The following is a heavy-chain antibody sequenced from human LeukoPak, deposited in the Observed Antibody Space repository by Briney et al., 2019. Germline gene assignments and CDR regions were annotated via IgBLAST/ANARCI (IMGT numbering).Heavy chain of an antibody. J-gene: IGHJ4*02. CDR2: IYYSGST. V-gene: IGHV4-39*07. CDR3: ARLFRGWRLGELFSTNIFDY. CDR1: GGSISSSSYY. Sequence: SETLSLTCTVSGGSISSSSYYWGWIRQPPGKGLECIGSIYYSGSTYYNPSLKSRVTISVDTSKNQFSLKLSSVTAADTAVYYCARLFRGWRLGELFSTNIFDYWGQGTLVTVSS. D-gene: IGHD3-16*01.